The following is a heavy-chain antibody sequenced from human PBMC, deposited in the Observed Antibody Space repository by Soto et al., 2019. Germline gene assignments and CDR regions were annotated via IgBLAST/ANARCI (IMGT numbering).Heavy chain of an antibody. CDR1: GFTFSSYA. Sequence: EVQLLESGGGLVQPGGSLRLSCAASGFTFSSYAXSXXXXXXXXXXEGVSAISGSGGSTYYADSVKGRFTISRDNXXXXXXXXXXXXXXXXXXXXYXXXXXXXXXGAFDIWGQGTMVTVSS. V-gene: IGHV3-23*01. CDR3: XXXXXXXXGAFDI. J-gene: IGHJ3*02. CDR2: ISGSGGST.